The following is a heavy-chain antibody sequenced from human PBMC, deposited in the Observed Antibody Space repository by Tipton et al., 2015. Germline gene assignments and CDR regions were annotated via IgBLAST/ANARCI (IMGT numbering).Heavy chain of an antibody. CDR1: GYSISSGYY. D-gene: IGHD5-18*01. V-gene: IGHV4-38-2*02. CDR2: MHHSGDA. J-gene: IGHJ4*01. Sequence: TLSLTCTVSGYSISSGYYWGWIRQPPGKGLEWIGSMHHSGDAYYNPPLTSRVSISVDASKNQFSLKLTSVTAADTAFYFCGRGDDSTAMATGFDYWGHGTLVTVSS. CDR3: GRGDDSTAMATGFDY.